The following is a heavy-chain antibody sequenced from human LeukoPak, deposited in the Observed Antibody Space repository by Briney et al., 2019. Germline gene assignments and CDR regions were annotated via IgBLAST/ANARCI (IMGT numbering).Heavy chain of an antibody. V-gene: IGHV3-66*02. CDR2: IYSGGST. J-gene: IGHJ4*02. Sequence: PGGSLRLSCAASGFTVSSNYMSWVRQAPGKGLEWVSAIYSGGSTSYADSVKGRFTISRDNSKNTLYLQMNSLRAEDTAVYYCARGRHDFWSGYYTGLLDYWGQGTLVTVSS. CDR1: GFTVSSNY. CDR3: ARGRHDFWSGYYTGLLDY. D-gene: IGHD3-3*01.